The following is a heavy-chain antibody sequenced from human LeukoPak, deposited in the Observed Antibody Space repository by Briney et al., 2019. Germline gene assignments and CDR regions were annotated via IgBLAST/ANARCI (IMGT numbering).Heavy chain of an antibody. V-gene: IGHV1-2*02. J-gene: IGHJ4*02. CDR1: GYTFTGYY. CDR2: INPNSGGT. Sequence: GASVKVSCKASGYTFTGYYMHWVRQAPGQGLEWMGWINPNSGGTNHAQKFQGRVTMTRDTSISTAYMELSRLRSDDTAVYYCARDLGGAVAGLFDYWGQGTLVTVSS. D-gene: IGHD6-19*01. CDR3: ARDLGGAVAGLFDY.